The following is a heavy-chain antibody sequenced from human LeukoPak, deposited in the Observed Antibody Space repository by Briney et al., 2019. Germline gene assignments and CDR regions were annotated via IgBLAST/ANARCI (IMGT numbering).Heavy chain of an antibody. CDR1: GGSISSSSYY. J-gene: IGHJ6*03. Sequence: SETLSLTCTVSGGSISSSSYYWGWIRQPPGKGLEWIGSIYYSGSTYYNPSLKSRVTISVDTSKNQFSLKLSSVTAADTAVYYCARASITYYYYYYMGVWGKGTTVTVSS. CDR2: IYYSGST. CDR3: ARASITYYYYYYMGV. V-gene: IGHV4-39*07. D-gene: IGHD1-14*01.